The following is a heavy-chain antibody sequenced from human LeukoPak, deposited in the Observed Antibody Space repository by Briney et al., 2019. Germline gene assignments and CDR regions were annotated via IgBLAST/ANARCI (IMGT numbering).Heavy chain of an antibody. D-gene: IGHD1-26*01. V-gene: IGHV1-18*01. CDR2: ISAYNGNT. J-gene: IGHJ4*02. Sequence: ASVKVSCKASGYTFTSYGISWVRQAPGQGLEWMGWISAYNGNTNYAQKLQGRVTMTTDTSTSTAYMELRSLRSDDTAVYSCARDSAEWELRFGYFDYWGQGTLVTVSS. CDR3: ARDSAEWELRFGYFDY. CDR1: GYTFTSYG.